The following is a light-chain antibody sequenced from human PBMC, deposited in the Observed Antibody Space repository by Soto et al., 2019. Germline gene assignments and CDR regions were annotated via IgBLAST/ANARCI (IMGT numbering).Light chain of an antibody. J-gene: IGKJ2*01. V-gene: IGKV3D-15*01. Sequence: EIVMTQSPVTLSVSPGERATLSCRASQSVSSNVAWYQQKPGQAPRLLIYAASTRATGIPDRFSGSGSGTEITLTISRLEPEDFAVYYCQHYGSLPPYNFGRGTKVDIK. CDR2: AAS. CDR3: QHYGSLPPYN. CDR1: QSVSSN.